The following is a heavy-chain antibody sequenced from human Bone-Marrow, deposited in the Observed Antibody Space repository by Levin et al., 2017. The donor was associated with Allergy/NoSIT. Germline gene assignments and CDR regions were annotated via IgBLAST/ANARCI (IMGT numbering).Heavy chain of an antibody. CDR1: GFTFTSSA. CDR2: IVVVSGDT. V-gene: IGHV1-58*01. J-gene: IGHJ3*02. CDR3: AAEGAFNI. Sequence: GASVKVSCKASGFTFTSSAVQWVRQARGQRLEWIGWIVVVSGDTDYAQKFQERVTITRDMSTRTVYMELSSLKSEDTAVYYCAAEGAFNIWGQGTVVTVSS.